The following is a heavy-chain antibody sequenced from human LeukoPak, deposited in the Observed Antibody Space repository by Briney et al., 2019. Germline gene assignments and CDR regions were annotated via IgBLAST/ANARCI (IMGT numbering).Heavy chain of an antibody. CDR1: GGSISSSSYY. V-gene: IGHV4-39*07. CDR2: IYYSGST. J-gene: IGHJ4*02. D-gene: IGHD5-24*01. CDR3: ARGDGYNYFDY. Sequence: PSETLSLTCTVSGGSISSSSYYWGWIRQPPGKGLEWIGSIYYSGSTYYNPSLKSRVTISVDTSKNQFSLKLSSVTAADTAVYYCARGDGYNYFDYWGQGTLVTVSS.